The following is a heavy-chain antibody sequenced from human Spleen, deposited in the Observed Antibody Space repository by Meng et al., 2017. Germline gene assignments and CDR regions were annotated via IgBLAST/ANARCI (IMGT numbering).Heavy chain of an antibody. V-gene: IGHV3-48*03. Sequence: GESLKIPCAASGFTLKNYEMNWVRQAPGKGLEWLSYISSSGSLIYYADSVKGRFTISRDNARQSLYLQMNSLRAEDTAVYYCARTLGPSYSTSWYDSWGQGTLVTVSS. CDR1: GFTLKNYE. D-gene: IGHD6-13*01. J-gene: IGHJ5*01. CDR2: ISSSGSLI. CDR3: ARTLGPSYSTSWYDS.